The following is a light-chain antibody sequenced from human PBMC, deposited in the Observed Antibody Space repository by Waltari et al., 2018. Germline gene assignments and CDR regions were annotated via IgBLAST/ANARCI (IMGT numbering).Light chain of an antibody. CDR3: QQYYAIPRT. Sequence: DIVMTQSPDSLAVSLGERATINCRSSQTVLYSSNNKNYLAWYQQRPGQPPKLLIYWASTRDSGVPDRFSGSGSGTDFTLTISSPLPEDVAVYYCQQYYAIPRTFGQGTKVEIK. V-gene: IGKV4-1*01. CDR2: WAS. J-gene: IGKJ1*01. CDR1: QTVLYSSNNKNY.